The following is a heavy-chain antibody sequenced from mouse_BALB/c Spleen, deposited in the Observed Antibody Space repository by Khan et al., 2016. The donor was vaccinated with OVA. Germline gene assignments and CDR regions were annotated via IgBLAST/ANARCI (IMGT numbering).Heavy chain of an antibody. CDR1: GYTFSSYW. V-gene: IGHV1-7*01. Sequence: QIQLVQSGVEQAKPGASVKMSCKTSGYTFSSYWMHWVKQRPGQGLEWIGYINPTSGYTEYNEKFKDKATLSADKSSSTAYMQLTSLTSEDSAVYYSEKDRIDYWGQGTTLTGSS. CDR3: EKDRIDY. CDR2: INPTSGYT. J-gene: IGHJ2*01.